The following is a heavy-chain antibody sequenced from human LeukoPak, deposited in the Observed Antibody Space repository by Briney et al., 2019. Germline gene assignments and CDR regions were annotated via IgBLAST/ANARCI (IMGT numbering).Heavy chain of an antibody. CDR3: AKKENEDYYDSSGYPPFDY. V-gene: IGHV3-23*01. CDR2: ISGSGGST. Sequence: GGSLRLSCAASGFTFSSYAMSWVRQAPGKGLEWVSAISGSGGSTYYADSVKGRFTISRDNSKNTLYLQMNSLRAEDTAVYYCAKKENEDYYDSSGYPPFDYWGQGTLVTVS. J-gene: IGHJ4*02. D-gene: IGHD3-22*01. CDR1: GFTFSSYA.